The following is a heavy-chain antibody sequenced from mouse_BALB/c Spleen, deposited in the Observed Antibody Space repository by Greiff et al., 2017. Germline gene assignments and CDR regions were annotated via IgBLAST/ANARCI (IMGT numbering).Heavy chain of an antibody. Sequence: DVMLVESGGGLVQPGGSLKLSCAASGFTFSSYTMSWVRQTPEKRLEWVAYISNGGGSTYYPDTVKGRFTISRDNAKNTLYLQMSSLKSEDTAMYYCARRWGSGYFDYWGQGTTLTVSS. CDR1: GFTFSSYT. CDR2: ISNGGGST. V-gene: IGHV5-12-2*01. J-gene: IGHJ2*01. D-gene: IGHD1-1*02. CDR3: ARRWGSGYFDY.